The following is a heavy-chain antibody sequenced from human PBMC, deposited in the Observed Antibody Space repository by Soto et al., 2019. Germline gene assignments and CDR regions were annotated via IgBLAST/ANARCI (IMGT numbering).Heavy chain of an antibody. CDR3: AKGVRQWLVTSYFNY. D-gene: IGHD6-19*01. V-gene: IGHV3-30*18. J-gene: IGHJ4*02. CDR1: GFTFSDYA. CDR2: VSHDGRNT. Sequence: VHLVESGGGVVQPGRSLRLYCAASGFTFSDYAMHWFRQAPGKGLEWVAVVSHDGRNTHYADSVKGRFTISRDSSKKTVSLEMTSLRAEDTDVYYCAKGVRQWLVTSYFNYWGQGALVTVSS.